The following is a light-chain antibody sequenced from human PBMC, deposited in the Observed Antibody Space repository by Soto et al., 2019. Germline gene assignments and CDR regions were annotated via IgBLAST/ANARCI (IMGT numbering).Light chain of an antibody. CDR2: AVT. CDR3: CSYSGRFTWV. CDR1: SSDVGAYNY. Sequence: QSVLTQPRSVSGSPGQSVTIPCAGTSSDVGAYNYVSWYQQHPGKAPKLMLYAVTKRPSGVSDRFSGSKSGNTASLTISGLQADEEADYYCCSYSGRFTWVFGGGTKLTVL. J-gene: IGLJ3*02. V-gene: IGLV2-11*01.